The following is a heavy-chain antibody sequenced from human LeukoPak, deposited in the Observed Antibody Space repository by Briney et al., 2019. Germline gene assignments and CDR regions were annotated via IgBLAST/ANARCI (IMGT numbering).Heavy chain of an antibody. CDR2: IYHSGST. J-gene: IGHJ3*02. D-gene: IGHD2-8*01. V-gene: IGHV4-4*02. CDR1: GGSISSSNW. CDR3: ARLRVLYFSVDAFDI. Sequence: TSETLSLTCAVSGGSISSSNWWSWVRQPPGKGLEWIGEIYHSGSTNYNPSLKSRVTISVDKSKNQFSLKLSSVTAADTAVYYCARLRVLYFSVDAFDIWGQGTMVTVSS.